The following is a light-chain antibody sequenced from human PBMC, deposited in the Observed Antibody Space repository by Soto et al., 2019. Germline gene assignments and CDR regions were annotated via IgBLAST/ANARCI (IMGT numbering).Light chain of an antibody. CDR3: QQLKSYPQT. V-gene: IGKV1-9*01. J-gene: IGKJ1*01. CDR1: QTISSW. CDR2: AAS. Sequence: DIQMTQSPSTLSGSVGDRVTITCRASQTISSWLAWYQQKPGKAPKLLMYAASTLQSGVPSRFSGSGSGTEFTLTISSLKPEDCATYYCQQLKSYPQTFGQGTKVDIK.